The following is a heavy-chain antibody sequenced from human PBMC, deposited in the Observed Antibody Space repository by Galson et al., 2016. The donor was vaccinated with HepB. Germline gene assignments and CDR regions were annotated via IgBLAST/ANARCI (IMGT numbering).Heavy chain of an antibody. J-gene: IGHJ4*02. CDR3: VTQPTYGYPFDY. CDR2: ISYNGETT. D-gene: IGHD5-18*01. V-gene: IGHV3-64D*08. CDR1: GFIFSKYT. Sequence: SLRLSCAAPGFIFSKYTVHWVRQDPGKGLQYVSGISYNGETTHYADSVKGRFTISRDNSKNILYLQMSSLIVDDTSVYYCVTQPTYGYPFDYWGQGTLVTVSS.